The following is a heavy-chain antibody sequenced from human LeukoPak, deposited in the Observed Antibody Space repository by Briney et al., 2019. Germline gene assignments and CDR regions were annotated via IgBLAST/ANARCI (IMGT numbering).Heavy chain of an antibody. CDR2: IYYSGST. CDR3: ARTPGSGTNWFDP. J-gene: IGHJ5*02. CDR1: GGSISSYY. D-gene: IGHD1-14*01. V-gene: IGHV4-59*05. Sequence: SETLSLTCTVSGGSISSYYWSWIRQPAGKGLEWIGSIYYSGSTYYNPSLKSRVTISVDTSKNQFSLKLSSVTAADTAVYYCARTPGSGTNWFDPWGQGTLVTVSS.